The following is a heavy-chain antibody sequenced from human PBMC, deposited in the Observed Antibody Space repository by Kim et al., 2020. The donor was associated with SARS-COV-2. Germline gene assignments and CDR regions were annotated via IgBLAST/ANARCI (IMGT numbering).Heavy chain of an antibody. CDR3: ARGGWYYGSGSRNFDY. J-gene: IGHJ4*02. D-gene: IGHD3-10*01. CDR1: GGSINNNY. CDR2: VYYNGFT. Sequence: SETLSLTCTVSGGSINNNYWNWLQQPPGRGLEWIGYVYYNGFTLYNPPLKSRATISVDTSKNQFSLKMNSLTTADTAVYYCARGGWYYGSGSRNFDYWGRGTLVTVSS. V-gene: IGHV4-59*13.